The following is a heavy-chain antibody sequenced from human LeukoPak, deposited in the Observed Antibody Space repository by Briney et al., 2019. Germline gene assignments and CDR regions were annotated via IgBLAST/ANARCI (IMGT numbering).Heavy chain of an antibody. V-gene: IGHV5-51*01. CDR1: GYRFTSYW. Sequence: GGALQISFKGSGYRFTSYWIGWVRQMPGKGVEGMGIIYPGDSDTRYSPSFQGQVTISADKSISTAYLQWSSLKASDTAMYYCARGSSGWYWVLWGQGTLVTVSS. D-gene: IGHD6-19*01. CDR3: ARGSSGWYWVL. J-gene: IGHJ4*02. CDR2: IYPGDSDT.